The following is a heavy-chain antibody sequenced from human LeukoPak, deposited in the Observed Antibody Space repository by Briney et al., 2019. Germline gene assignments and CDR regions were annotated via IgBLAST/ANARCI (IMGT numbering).Heavy chain of an antibody. V-gene: IGHV4-59*01. CDR2: IYYSGST. D-gene: IGHD6-19*01. Sequence: PSETLSLTCTVSGGSISSYYWSWIRQPPGKGLEWIGYIYYSGSTNYNPSLKSRVTISVDTSKNQFSLKLSSVTAADTAVYYCARDTLIAVAGTYYYYGMDVWGQGTTVNVSS. CDR1: GGSISSYY. CDR3: ARDTLIAVAGTYYYYGMDV. J-gene: IGHJ6*02.